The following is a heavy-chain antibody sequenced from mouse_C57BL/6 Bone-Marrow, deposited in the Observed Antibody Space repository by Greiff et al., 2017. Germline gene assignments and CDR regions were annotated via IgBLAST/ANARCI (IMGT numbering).Heavy chain of an antibody. CDR1: GYAFSSSW. V-gene: IGHV1-82*01. D-gene: IGHD4-1*01. CDR2: IYPGDGDT. CDR3: ARQPGNFDY. Sequence: VMLVESGPELVKPGASVKISCKASGYAFSSSWMNWVKQRPGKGLEWIGRIYPGDGDTNYNGKFKGKATLTADKSSSTAYMQLSSLTSEDSAVYFCARQPGNFDYWGQGTTLTVSS. J-gene: IGHJ2*01.